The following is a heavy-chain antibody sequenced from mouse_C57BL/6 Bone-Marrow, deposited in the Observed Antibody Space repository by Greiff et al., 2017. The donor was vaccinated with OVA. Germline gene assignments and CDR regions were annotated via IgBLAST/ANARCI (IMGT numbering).Heavy chain of an antibody. Sequence: VQLQQSGAELVKPGASVKVSCTASGYNFNGYCMHWVKQRPGQGLEWIGWIDPSDGDTKYAPKFKGKATITADKSSNTAYLQLSSLTSEDTAVYYCTSYGNCDNGGKGTTLTVSS. CDR2: IDPSDGDT. J-gene: IGHJ2*01. CDR1: GYNFNGYC. CDR3: TSYGNCDN. D-gene: IGHD2-1*01. V-gene: IGHV14-1*01.